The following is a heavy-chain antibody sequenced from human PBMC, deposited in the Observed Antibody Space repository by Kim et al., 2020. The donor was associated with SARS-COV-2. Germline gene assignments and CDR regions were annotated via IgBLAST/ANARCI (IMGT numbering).Heavy chain of an antibody. J-gene: IGHJ4*02. D-gene: IGHD1-7*01. Sequence: ADYVKGRFTISRGNAKNTRYLQMSGLRAEDTAVYFCAKGRCKYRNCDGDFWGQGTLVTVSS. CDR3: AKGRCKYRNCDGDF. V-gene: IGHV3-23*01.